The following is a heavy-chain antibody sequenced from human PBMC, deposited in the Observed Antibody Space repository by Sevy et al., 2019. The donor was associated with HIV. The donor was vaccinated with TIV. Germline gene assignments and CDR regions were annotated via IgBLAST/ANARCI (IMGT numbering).Heavy chain of an antibody. J-gene: IGHJ5*02. CDR3: ARSAVAGIEAWFDP. CDR1: GFTFSRHA. Sequence: GGSLRLSCVGSGFTFSRHAMHWVRQAPGKGLEWVAVILYDGSNKYYADSVKGRFTISRDNSKSTLGLEMNSLRPEDTAVYYCARSAVAGIEAWFDPWGLGTLVTVSS. D-gene: IGHD6-19*01. CDR2: ILYDGSNK. V-gene: IGHV3-30-3*01.